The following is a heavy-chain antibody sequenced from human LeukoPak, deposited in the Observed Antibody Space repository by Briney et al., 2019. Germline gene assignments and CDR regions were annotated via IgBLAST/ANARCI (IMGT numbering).Heavy chain of an antibody. D-gene: IGHD6-19*01. CDR3: ARDLGGSSGSSFDY. CDR2: INPHTGST. CDR1: GYTFTDYY. V-gene: IGHV1-2*02. J-gene: IGHJ4*02. Sequence: GASVKVSCKASGYTFTDYYLHWVRQAPGQGLEWMGWINPHTGSTNYAQRFQGRVTMTGDTSISTAYMELGRLKSDDSAIYYCARDLGGSSGSSFDYWGQGTLVTV.